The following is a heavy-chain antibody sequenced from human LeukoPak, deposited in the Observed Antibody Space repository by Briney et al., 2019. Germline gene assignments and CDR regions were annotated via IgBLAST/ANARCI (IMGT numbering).Heavy chain of an antibody. J-gene: IGHJ4*02. CDR2: ISGDGTST. Sequence: GGSLRLSCSASGLTFSTYAMTWVRQAPGKGLEWVSSISGDGTSTYYADSVKGRFTISRDNSKDTLYLQMNSLRVEDTAVYYCARMRGRYCSSNGCYVEYWGQGALVTVSS. V-gene: IGHV3-23*01. D-gene: IGHD2-2*01. CDR1: GLTFSTYA. CDR3: ARMRGRYCSSNGCYVEY.